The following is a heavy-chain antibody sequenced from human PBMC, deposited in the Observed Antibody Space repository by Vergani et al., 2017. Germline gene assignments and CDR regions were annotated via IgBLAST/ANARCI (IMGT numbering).Heavy chain of an antibody. V-gene: IGHV3-15*05. D-gene: IGHD2-8*01. CDR1: GFDFSQAW. CDR3: WDTNYANSWDF. Sequence: EVRLVASGGGWVKPGGFLRVSWQGSGFDFSQAWMNWVRQSPGEGLEYIGLSKPKTEGGTTHYNAAMKGRVTISRDDSKSVLFLEMTNLAPEDTAVYYCWDTNYANSWDFWGQGSLVTVSS. CDR2: SKPKTEGGTT. J-gene: IGHJ4*02.